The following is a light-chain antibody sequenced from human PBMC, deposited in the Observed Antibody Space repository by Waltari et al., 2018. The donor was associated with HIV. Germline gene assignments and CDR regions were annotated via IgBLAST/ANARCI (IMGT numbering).Light chain of an antibody. Sequence: SYELTQPPSVSVSPGQTASITCSGDKLGDKYACWYQQKPGQSPVLVMYQGSKRPSGIPERFSGSKSGNTASLTVSGLQTEDEADYYCSSYAGSNNPYVFGTGTKVTVL. CDR3: SSYAGSNNPYV. CDR2: QGS. CDR1: KLGDKY. J-gene: IGLJ1*01. V-gene: IGLV3-1*01.